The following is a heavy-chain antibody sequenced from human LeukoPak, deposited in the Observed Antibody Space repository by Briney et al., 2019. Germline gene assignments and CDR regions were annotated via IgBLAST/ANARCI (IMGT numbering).Heavy chain of an antibody. V-gene: IGHV1-69*01. CDR2: IIPIFGTA. D-gene: IGHD2-2*01. CDR1: GGTFSSYA. J-gene: IGHJ4*02. CDR3: AAVVPAVMGYFDY. Sequence: SVKVSCKASGGTFSSYAISWVRQAPGQGLEWMGGIIPIFGTANYAQKFQGRVTITPDESTSTAYMELSSLRSEDTAVYYCAAVVPAVMGYFDYWGQGTLVTVSS.